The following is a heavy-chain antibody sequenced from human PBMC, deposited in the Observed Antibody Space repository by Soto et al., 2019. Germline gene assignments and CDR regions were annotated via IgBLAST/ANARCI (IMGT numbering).Heavy chain of an antibody. CDR3: AKGTDSGSFLALDY. CDR2: ISGSGVTT. D-gene: IGHD1-26*01. V-gene: IGHV3-23*01. CDR1: GFTFSSYA. Sequence: GGSLRLSCAASGFTFSSYAMSWVRQAPGKGLDWVSAISGSGVTTHYADSVKGRFTISRDNSKNTLYLQMHSLRAEDTAVYYCAKGTDSGSFLALDYWGQGTLVTVSS. J-gene: IGHJ4*02.